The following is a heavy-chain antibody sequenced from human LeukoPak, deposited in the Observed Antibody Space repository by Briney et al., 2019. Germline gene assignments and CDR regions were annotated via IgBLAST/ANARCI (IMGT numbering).Heavy chain of an antibody. Sequence: SETLSLTCTVSGGSISSSSYYWGWIRQPPGKGLEWIGSIYYSGSTYYNPSLKSRVTISVDTSNNQFSLKLSSVTAADTAVYYCARDIMTTTLAAAGDYWGQGTLVTVSS. J-gene: IGHJ4*02. CDR1: GGSISSSSYY. CDR3: ARDIMTTTLAAAGDY. CDR2: IYYSGST. V-gene: IGHV4-39*07. D-gene: IGHD6-13*01.